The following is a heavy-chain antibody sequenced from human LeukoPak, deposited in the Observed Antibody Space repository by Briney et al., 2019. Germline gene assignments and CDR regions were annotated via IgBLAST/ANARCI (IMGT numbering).Heavy chain of an antibody. J-gene: IGHJ3*02. Sequence: PSETLSLACTVSGGSISSGGYYWSWIRQHPGKGLEWIGYIYYSGSTYYNPSLKSRVTISVDTSKNQFSRKLCSVTAADTAVYYCALSSGSSTAGAFDIWGQGTMVTVSS. CDR1: GGSISSGGYY. V-gene: IGHV4-31*03. CDR3: ALSSGSSTAGAFDI. CDR2: IYYSGST. D-gene: IGHD3-22*01.